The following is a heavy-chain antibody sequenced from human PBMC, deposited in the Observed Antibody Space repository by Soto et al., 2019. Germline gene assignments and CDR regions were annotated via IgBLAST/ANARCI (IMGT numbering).Heavy chain of an antibody. J-gene: IGHJ4*02. V-gene: IGHV3-30*18. CDR3: AKGTAVARQHFAN. CDR2: ISADGSDK. D-gene: IGHD2-15*01. CDR1: GFTFSDFG. Sequence: QVQLVESGGGVVQPERSLRLSCATSGFTFSDFGMHWVRQAPGKGLEWVAAISADGSDKYYLCSVQGRFTISRDNTKNALYLQLNSLRTEDTAVYYCAKGTAVARQHFANWGQGTLVTVSS.